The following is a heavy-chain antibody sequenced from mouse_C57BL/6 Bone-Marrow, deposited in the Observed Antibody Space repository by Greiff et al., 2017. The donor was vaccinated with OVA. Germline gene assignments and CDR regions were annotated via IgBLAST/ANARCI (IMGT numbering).Heavy chain of an antibody. D-gene: IGHD1-1*01. CDR2: IHPNSGST. V-gene: IGHV1-64*01. J-gene: IGHJ1*03. CDR3: ARERGLITTLVGSWYFDV. Sequence: QVQLQQPGAELVKPGASVKLSCKASGYTFTSYWMHWVKQRPGQGLEWIGMIHPNSGSTNYNEKFKSKATLTVDKSSSTAYMQLSSLTSEDSAVYYCARERGLITTLVGSWYFDVWGTGTTVTVSS. CDR1: GYTFTSYW.